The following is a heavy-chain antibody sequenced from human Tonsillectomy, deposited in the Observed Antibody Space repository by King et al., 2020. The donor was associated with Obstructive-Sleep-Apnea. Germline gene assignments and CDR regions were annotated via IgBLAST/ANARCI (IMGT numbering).Heavy chain of an antibody. J-gene: IGHJ4*02. CDR3: ARHNVDTAILLDY. CDR2: IYPGDSDT. CDR1: GYSFTSYW. D-gene: IGHD5-18*01. Sequence: QLVQSGAEVKKPGESLKISCKGSGYSFTSYWIGWVRQMPGKGLEWMGIIYPGDSDTRYSPSFQGQVTISADKSISTAYLRWSSLRASDPAMYYCARHNVDTAILLDYWGQGTLVTVSS. V-gene: IGHV5-51*01.